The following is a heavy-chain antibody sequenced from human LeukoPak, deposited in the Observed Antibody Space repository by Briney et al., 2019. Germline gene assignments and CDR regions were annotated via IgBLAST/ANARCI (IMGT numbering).Heavy chain of an antibody. CDR2: IYHSGST. CDR1: GYSISSGYY. Sequence: SETLSLTCAVSGYSISSGYYWGWIRRPPGKGLEWTGSIYHSGSTYYNPSLKSRVTISVDTSKNQFSLKLSSVTAADTAVYYCARVRDSSGYYVDAFDIWGQGTMVTVSS. V-gene: IGHV4-38-2*01. CDR3: ARVRDSSGYYVDAFDI. J-gene: IGHJ3*02. D-gene: IGHD3-22*01.